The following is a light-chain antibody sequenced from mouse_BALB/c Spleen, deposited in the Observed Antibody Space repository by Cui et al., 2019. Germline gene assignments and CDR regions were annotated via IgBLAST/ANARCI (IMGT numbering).Light chain of an antibody. Sequence: QMVLSQSPAILSASPGKKVTMTCKANASIDYIHWYHQKPGSPPKPWIYAPSTLSSGIPARFSGSGSGTSYSLTISRVEAEDASNYYCQQWSSNPPMLTFGAGTKLELK. CDR3: QQWSSNPPMLT. V-gene: IGKV4-72*01. CDR1: ASIDY. CDR2: APS. J-gene: IGKJ5*01.